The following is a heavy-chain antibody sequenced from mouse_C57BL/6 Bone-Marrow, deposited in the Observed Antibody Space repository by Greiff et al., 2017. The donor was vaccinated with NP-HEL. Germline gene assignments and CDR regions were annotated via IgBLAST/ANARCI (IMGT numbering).Heavy chain of an antibody. J-gene: IGHJ1*03. CDR2: INPNNGGT. CDR3: ASYYYGPYWYFDV. V-gene: IGHV1-26*01. D-gene: IGHD1-1*01. Sequence: EVQLQQSGPELVKPGASVKISCKASGYTFTDYYMNWVKQSHGKSLEWIGDINPNNGGTSYNQKFKGKATLTVDKSSSTAYMELRSLTSEDSAVYYCASYYYGPYWYFDVWGTGTTVTVSS. CDR1: GYTFTDYY.